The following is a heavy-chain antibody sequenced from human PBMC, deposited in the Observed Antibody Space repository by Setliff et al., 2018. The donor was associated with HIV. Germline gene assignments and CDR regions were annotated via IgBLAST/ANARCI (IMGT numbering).Heavy chain of an antibody. CDR2: IYYTGST. CDR1: GGSISSRGDY. CDR3: ARAPHEGLLWFGGGGFDL. Sequence: SETLSLTCTVSGGSISSRGDYWSWVRQHPGKGLEWIGYIYYTGSTYSNPSLQSRVRISVDTSKNQFSLRLNSVTAADMAVYYCARAPHEGLLWFGGGGFDLWGQGTMVTVSS. V-gene: IGHV4-31*03. D-gene: IGHD3-10*01. J-gene: IGHJ3*01.